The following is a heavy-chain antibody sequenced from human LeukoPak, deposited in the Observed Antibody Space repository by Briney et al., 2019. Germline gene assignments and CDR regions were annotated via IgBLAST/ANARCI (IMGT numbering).Heavy chain of an antibody. J-gene: IGHJ4*02. CDR2: ISYSGTA. Sequence: SETLSLTCTVSVGSINTSPYYWGWVRQPPEKGLEWLGSISYSGTAYYNPSLRSRVTVSRDTSKNQFSLNLNSVTAADTAVYYCVRVRTGSISDHWGQGILVIVSS. CDR1: VGSINTSPYY. CDR3: VRVRTGSISDH. V-gene: IGHV4-39*07. D-gene: IGHD2-8*02.